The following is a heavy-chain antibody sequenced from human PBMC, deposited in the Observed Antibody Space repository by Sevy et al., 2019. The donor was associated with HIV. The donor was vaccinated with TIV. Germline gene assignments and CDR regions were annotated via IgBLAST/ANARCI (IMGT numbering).Heavy chain of an antibody. CDR3: ARGKSGYGYGLHY. CDR1: GFPVSSNY. J-gene: IGHJ4*02. CDR2: MYSDGST. Sequence: GGSLRVSCAASGFPVSSNYMSWVRQAPGKGLEWVSVMYSDGSTYHADSVKGRFTISRDNSKNTLYLQMNSLRVEDTAVYYCARGKSGYGYGLHYSGQGTLVTVSS. V-gene: IGHV3-66*01. D-gene: IGHD5-18*01.